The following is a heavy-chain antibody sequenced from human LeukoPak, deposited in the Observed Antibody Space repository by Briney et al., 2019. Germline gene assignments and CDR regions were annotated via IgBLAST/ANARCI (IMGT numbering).Heavy chain of an antibody. J-gene: IGHJ5*02. CDR2: IIPIFGIA. V-gene: IGHV1-69*15. Sequence: SVKVSCKASGGTFSSYAISWVRQAPGQGLEWMGRIIPIFGIANYAQKFQGRVTITADESTSTAYMELSSLRSEDTAVYYCASSIVVVTAAYNWFDPWGQGTLVTVSS. D-gene: IGHD2-21*02. CDR1: GGTFSSYA. CDR3: ASSIVVVTAAYNWFDP.